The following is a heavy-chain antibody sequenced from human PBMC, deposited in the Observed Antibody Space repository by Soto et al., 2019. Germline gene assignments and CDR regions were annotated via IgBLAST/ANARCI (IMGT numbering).Heavy chain of an antibody. Sequence: QVQLEQSGAEVQKPGSSVKVSCKASGGTFSSSAFSWVRQAPGQGLEWMGGIMPVFPTPDYAQKFQDRVTITADASTSTTNMELSGLRSEDTAIYYCAREKDRLQLGGNYYYILDVWGQGTTVIVSS. V-gene: IGHV1-69*12. D-gene: IGHD5-12*01. CDR1: GGTFSSSA. J-gene: IGHJ6*02. CDR2: IMPVFPTP. CDR3: AREKDRLQLGGNYYYILDV.